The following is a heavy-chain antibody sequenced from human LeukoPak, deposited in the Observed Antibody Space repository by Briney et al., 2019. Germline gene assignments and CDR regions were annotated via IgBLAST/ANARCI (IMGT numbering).Heavy chain of an antibody. J-gene: IGHJ3*02. D-gene: IGHD3-22*01. CDR3: ARRWYYYDSSGYYRGNNDAFDI. CDR1: GYSFTSYW. V-gene: IGHV5-51*01. CDR2: IYPGDSDT. Sequence: GESLKISCKGSGYSFTSYWIGWVRQMPGKGLEWMGIIYPGDSDTRYSPSFQGQVTISADKSISTAYLQWSSLKASDTAMYYCARRWYYYDSSGYYRGNNDAFDIWGQGTMVTVSS.